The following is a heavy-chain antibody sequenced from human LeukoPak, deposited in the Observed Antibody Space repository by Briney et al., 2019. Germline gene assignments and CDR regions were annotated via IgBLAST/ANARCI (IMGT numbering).Heavy chain of an antibody. CDR2: IYYSGST. CDR1: GGSVSSGSYY. D-gene: IGHD4-17*01. CDR3: ARVYTTVTPYFDY. V-gene: IGHV4-61*01. J-gene: IGHJ4*02. Sequence: SETLSLTCTVSGGSVSSGSYYWSWIRQPPGKGLEWIGYIYYSGSTNYNPSLKSRVAISVDTSKNQFSLKLSSVTAADTAVYYCARVYTTVTPYFDYWGQGTLATVSS.